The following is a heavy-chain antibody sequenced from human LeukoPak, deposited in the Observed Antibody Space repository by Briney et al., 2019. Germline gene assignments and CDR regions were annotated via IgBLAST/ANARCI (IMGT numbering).Heavy chain of an antibody. V-gene: IGHV3-30*02. D-gene: IGHD2-15*01. CDR2: IRYDGSNK. CDR3: AKDGVAATDYYYYYMDV. CDR1: GFTFSSYG. Sequence: GGSLRLSCAASGFTFSSYGMHWVRQAPGKGLEWVAFIRYDGSNKYYADSVKGRFTISRDNSKNTLYLQMNSLRAEDTAVYYCAKDGVAATDYYYYYMDVWGKGTTVTVSS. J-gene: IGHJ6*03.